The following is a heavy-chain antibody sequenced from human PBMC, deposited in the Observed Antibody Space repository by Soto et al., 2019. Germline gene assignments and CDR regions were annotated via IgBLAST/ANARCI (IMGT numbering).Heavy chain of an antibody. J-gene: IGHJ6*02. CDR2: IKQDGSEK. Sequence: GGSLRLSCAASGFTFSSYWMSWVRQAPGKGLEWVANIKQDGSEKYYVDSVKGRFTISRDNAKNSLYLQMNSLRAEDTAVYYCERDLIFRGSTANYYYYGMDVWGQGTTVTVSS. D-gene: IGHD2-21*01. CDR1: GFTFSSYW. V-gene: IGHV3-7*05. CDR3: ERDLIFRGSTANYYYYGMDV.